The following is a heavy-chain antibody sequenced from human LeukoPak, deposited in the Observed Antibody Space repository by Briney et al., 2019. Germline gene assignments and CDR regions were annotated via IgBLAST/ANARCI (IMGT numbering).Heavy chain of an antibody. CDR3: AKHQLVGDWYFDL. CDR2: IWYDGTNE. D-gene: IGHD6-13*01. CDR1: GFNFSIYG. Sequence: GGSLRLSCAASGFNFSIYGMHWVRQGPGKGLEWVALIWYDGTNENYADSVKGRFSISRDNSKNTLYLQMNTLRAEDTAVYYCAKHQLVGDWYFDLWGRGTLVTVSS. V-gene: IGHV3-33*06. J-gene: IGHJ2*01.